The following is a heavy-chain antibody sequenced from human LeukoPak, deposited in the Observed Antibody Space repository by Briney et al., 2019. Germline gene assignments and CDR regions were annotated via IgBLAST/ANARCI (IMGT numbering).Heavy chain of an antibody. CDR2: ISGSAVST. J-gene: IGHJ4*02. V-gene: IGHV3-23*01. CDR3: AKAVPKAVVTPSFDY. Sequence: GGSLRLSCAASGFTFSSYGMSWVRQAPGKGLEWVSAISGSAVSTYYADSVKDRFTISRDNSKNTLYLQMNSLRVEDTAVYYCAKAVPKAVVTPSFDYWGQGTLVTVSS. CDR1: GFTFSSYG. D-gene: IGHD4-23*01.